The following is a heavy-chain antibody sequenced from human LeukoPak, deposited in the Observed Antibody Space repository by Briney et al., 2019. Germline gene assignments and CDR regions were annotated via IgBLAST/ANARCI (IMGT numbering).Heavy chain of an antibody. V-gene: IGHV3-7*05. J-gene: IGHJ4*02. CDR3: ARDATPDGVVLDY. CDR2: INQDGSEE. D-gene: IGHD2-8*02. Sequence: GGSLRLSCAASGFTFSSYEMNWVRQAPGKGLEWVANINQDGSEEYYVDSLMGRFSISRDNAKKSLYLRMNSLRADDTAVYYCARDATPDGVVLDYWGQGALVTVSS. CDR1: GFTFSSYE.